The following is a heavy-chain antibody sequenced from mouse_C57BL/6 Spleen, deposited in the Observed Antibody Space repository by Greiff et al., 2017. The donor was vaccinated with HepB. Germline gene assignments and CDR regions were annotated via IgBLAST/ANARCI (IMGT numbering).Heavy chain of an antibody. Sequence: VQLQQPGAELVRPGSSVKLSCKASGYTFTSYWMHWVKQRPIQGLEWIGNIDPSDSETHYNQKFKDKATLTVDKSSSTAYMQLSSLTSEDSAVYYCARGRGFITTVVADWYFDVWGTGTTVTVSS. CDR1: GYTFTSYW. CDR3: ARGRGFITTVVADWYFDV. CDR2: IDPSDSET. V-gene: IGHV1-52*01. J-gene: IGHJ1*03. D-gene: IGHD1-1*01.